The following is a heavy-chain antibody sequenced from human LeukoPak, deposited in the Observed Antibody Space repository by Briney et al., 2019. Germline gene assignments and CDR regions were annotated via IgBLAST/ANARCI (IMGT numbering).Heavy chain of an antibody. CDR1: GFTFDDYA. D-gene: IGHD1-26*01. CDR3: AKDPSWELVAFDI. Sequence: GGSLRLSCAASGFTFDDYAMHWVRQAPGKGLEWVSGISWNSGSIGYADSVKGRFTISRDNAKNSLYLQMNSLRAEDTALYYCAKDPSWELVAFDIWGQGTMVTVSS. CDR2: ISWNSGSI. V-gene: IGHV3-9*01. J-gene: IGHJ3*02.